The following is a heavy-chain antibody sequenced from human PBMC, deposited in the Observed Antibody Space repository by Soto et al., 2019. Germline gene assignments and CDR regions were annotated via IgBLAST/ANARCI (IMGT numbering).Heavy chain of an antibody. CDR3: ARAPQYYYDSSGYYYADFDI. CDR2: IYHSGRT. V-gene: IGHV4-4*02. CDR1: GGSISSSNW. D-gene: IGHD3-22*01. J-gene: IGHJ3*02. Sequence: SETLSLTCAVSGGSISSSNWWTWVRQPPGKGLEWIGHIYHSGRTYYNPSLKSRVTISVDTSKNQFSLNLSSVTAADTAVYYCARAPQYYYDSSGYYYADFDIWGQGTMVT.